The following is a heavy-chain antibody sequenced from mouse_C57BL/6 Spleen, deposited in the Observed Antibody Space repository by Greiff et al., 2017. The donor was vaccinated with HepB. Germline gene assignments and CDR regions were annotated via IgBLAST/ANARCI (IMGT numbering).Heavy chain of an antibody. CDR3: ARRGGLLFYFDY. Sequence: EVKLMESGGGLVQPGGSLKLSCAASGFTFSDYYMYWVRQTPEKRLEWVAYISNGGGSTYYPDTVKGRFTISRDNAKNTLYLQMSRLKSEDTAMYYCARRGGLLFYFDYWGQGTTLTVSS. J-gene: IGHJ2*01. CDR1: GFTFSDYY. D-gene: IGHD2-3*01. CDR2: ISNGGGST. V-gene: IGHV5-12*01.